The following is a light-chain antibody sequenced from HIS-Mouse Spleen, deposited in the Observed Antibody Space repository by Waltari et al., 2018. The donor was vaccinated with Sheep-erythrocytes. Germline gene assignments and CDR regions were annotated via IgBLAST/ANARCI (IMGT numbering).Light chain of an antibody. CDR1: QGISSA. J-gene: IGKJ4*01. CDR2: DAS. V-gene: IGKV1-13*02. Sequence: AIQLTQSPSSLSASVGDRVTITCPASQGISSALAWYQQNPGKAPKLLIYDASSLESGVPSRFSGSGSGTDFTLTISSLQPEDFATYYCQQFNSYPLTFGGGTKVEIK. CDR3: QQFNSYPLT.